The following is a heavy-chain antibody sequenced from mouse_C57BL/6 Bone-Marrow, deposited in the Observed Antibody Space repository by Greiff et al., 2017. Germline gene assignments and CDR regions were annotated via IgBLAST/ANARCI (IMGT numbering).Heavy chain of an antibody. Sequence: QVQLQQSGAELVKPGASVKISCKASGYAFSSYWMNWVKQRPGKGLEWIGQIYPGDGETNYNGKFKGKATLTADKSSSTTYMRLSSLTSEDSAVYFCARSPFITTVVDWYFDVWGTGTTVTVSS. D-gene: IGHD1-1*01. J-gene: IGHJ1*03. CDR3: ARSPFITTVVDWYFDV. V-gene: IGHV1-80*01. CDR1: GYAFSSYW. CDR2: IYPGDGET.